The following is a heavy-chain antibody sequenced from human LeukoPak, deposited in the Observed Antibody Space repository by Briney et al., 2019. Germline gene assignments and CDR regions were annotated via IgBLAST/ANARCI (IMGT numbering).Heavy chain of an antibody. CDR2: TNPNSGGT. V-gene: IGHV1-2*02. D-gene: IGHD2-2*01. CDR3: ARLSPSGSTSWLGWFDP. Sequence: ASVKVSCKACGDTFTGYYIHWVRQAPGQGLEWMGWTNPNSGGTNYAQKFQGRVTMTRDTSISTAYMELSRLRSDDTAVYYCARLSPSGSTSWLGWFDPWGQGTLVTVSS. CDR1: GDTFTGYY. J-gene: IGHJ5*02.